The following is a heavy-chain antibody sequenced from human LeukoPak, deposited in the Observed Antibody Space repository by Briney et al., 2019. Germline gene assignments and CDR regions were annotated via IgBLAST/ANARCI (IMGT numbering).Heavy chain of an antibody. J-gene: IGHJ4*02. CDR2: TGDSDT. Sequence: GESLKISCQGSGYRFSNYWIAWVRQVPGKGLAWMGVTGDSDTRYSPSFEGQVTMSVDKSINPAYLQWSSLKASDTAMYYCARHFGTGTPFDYWGQGTLVTVSS. V-gene: IGHV5-51*01. CDR3: ARHFGTGTPFDY. D-gene: IGHD3/OR15-3a*01. CDR1: GYRFSNYW.